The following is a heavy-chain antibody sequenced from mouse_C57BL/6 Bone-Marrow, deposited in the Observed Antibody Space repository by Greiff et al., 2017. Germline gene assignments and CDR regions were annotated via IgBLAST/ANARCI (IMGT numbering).Heavy chain of an antibody. Sequence: QVHVKQSGAELVRPGTSVKVSCKASGYAFTNYLIEWVKQRPGQGLEWIGVINPGSGGTNSNEKFKGKATLTADKSSSTAYMQLSSLTSEDSAVYFCSRKAGYFDYWGQGTTLTVSS. CDR2: INPGSGGT. V-gene: IGHV1-54*01. CDR3: SRKAGYFDY. CDR1: GYAFTNYL. D-gene: IGHD3-2*02. J-gene: IGHJ2*01.